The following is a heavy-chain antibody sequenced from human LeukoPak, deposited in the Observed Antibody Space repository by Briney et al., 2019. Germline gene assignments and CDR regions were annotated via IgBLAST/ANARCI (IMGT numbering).Heavy chain of an antibody. CDR2: MNPNSGRT. J-gene: IGHJ4*02. Sequence: ASVKVSCKASGYTFINYDINWVRQATGQGLEWMGWMNPNSGRTGYAQNFQGRITITRNTSISTAYMELSSLRSEDTAVYYCTRETSSRYFDYWGQGTLVTVSS. CDR3: TRETSSRYFDY. V-gene: IGHV1-8*01. CDR1: GYTFINYD.